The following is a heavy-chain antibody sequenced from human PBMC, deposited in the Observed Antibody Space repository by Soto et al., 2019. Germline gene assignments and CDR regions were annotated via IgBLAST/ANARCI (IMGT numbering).Heavy chain of an antibody. CDR2: IIPIFGTA. Sequence: EASVKVSCKASGGTFSSCAISWVRQAPGQGLEWMGGIIPIFGTANYAQKFQGRVTITADESTSTAYMELSSLRSEDTAVYYCAEGRYSSGWAGYYGMDVWGQGTTVTVSS. D-gene: IGHD6-19*01. CDR1: GGTFSSCA. J-gene: IGHJ6*02. V-gene: IGHV1-69*13. CDR3: AEGRYSSGWAGYYGMDV.